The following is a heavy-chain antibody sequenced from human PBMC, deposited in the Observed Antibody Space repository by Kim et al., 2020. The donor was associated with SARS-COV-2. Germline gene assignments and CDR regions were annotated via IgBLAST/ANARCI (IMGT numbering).Heavy chain of an antibody. D-gene: IGHD3-10*01. CDR3: ASTYYYGSGFDP. J-gene: IGHJ5*02. Sequence: YAESATARFTISRDKPTNTLYLQMTSRRAEDTAVYYCASTYYYGSGFDPWGQGTLVTVSS. V-gene: IGHV3-23*01.